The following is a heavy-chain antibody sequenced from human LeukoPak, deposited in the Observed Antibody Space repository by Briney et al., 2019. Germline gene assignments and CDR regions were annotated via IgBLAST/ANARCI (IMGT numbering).Heavy chain of an antibody. CDR1: GFTVSSNF. V-gene: IGHV3-53*01. J-gene: IGHJ5*02. Sequence: GGSLRLSCAASGFTVSSNFMMWVRQAPGKGLEWVSFIYSDGSTYYADSVKSRFTISRDNSQNTLYLQMNNLRAEDTALYYCASYFGRSWGQGTLVTVSS. CDR2: IYSDGST. CDR3: ASYFGRS. D-gene: IGHD3-10*01.